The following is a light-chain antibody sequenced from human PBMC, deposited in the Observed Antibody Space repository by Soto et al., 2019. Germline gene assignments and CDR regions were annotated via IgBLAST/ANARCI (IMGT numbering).Light chain of an antibody. CDR1: QNLGTLY. CDR2: SAS. J-gene: IGKJ5*01. Sequence: EIVLTQSPGTLSLSPGERGTLSCRASQNLGTLYLAWFQQKSGQAPRLLIYSASRRATGIPDRFTGSGSGTDFTLTINRVEPEDFAVYYCQQYGSSRWTFGQGTRLEIK. CDR3: QQYGSSRWT. V-gene: IGKV3-20*01.